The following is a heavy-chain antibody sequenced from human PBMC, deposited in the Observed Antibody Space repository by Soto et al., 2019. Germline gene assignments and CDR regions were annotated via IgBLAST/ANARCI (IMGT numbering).Heavy chain of an antibody. CDR1: GFTFSSYA. V-gene: IGHV3-23*01. Sequence: EVQLLESGGGLVQPGGSLRLSCAASGFTFSSYAMSWVRQAPGKGLEWVSAISGSGGSTYYADSVKGRFTISRDNSKNTPYLQKDSLGAEDTAVYYRAKGHPRSYRYPFDPWGQGNLVTVSS. CDR3: AKGHPRSYRYPFDP. J-gene: IGHJ5*02. CDR2: ISGSGGST. D-gene: IGHD3-16*02.